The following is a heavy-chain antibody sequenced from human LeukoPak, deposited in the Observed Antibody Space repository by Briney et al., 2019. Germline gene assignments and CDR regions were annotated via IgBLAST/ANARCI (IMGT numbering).Heavy chain of an antibody. CDR2: IYHSGST. CDR1: GYSISSGYY. D-gene: IGHD6-6*01. V-gene: IGHV4-38-2*02. CDR3: ARENGAVRLYP. Sequence: SETLSLTCTVSGYSISSGYYWGWIRQPPGKGLEWIGSIYHSGSTYYNPSLKSRVTISVDTSKNQFSLKLNSVTAADTAVYYCARENGAVRLYPWGQGTLVTVSS. J-gene: IGHJ5*02.